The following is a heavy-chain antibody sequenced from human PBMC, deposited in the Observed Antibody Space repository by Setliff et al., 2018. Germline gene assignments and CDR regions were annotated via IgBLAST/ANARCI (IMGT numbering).Heavy chain of an antibody. CDR2: VSWNSGNK. CDR1: GFTFDDYT. CDR3: AKDRYYDISAYASSGLDQ. V-gene: IGHV3-9*01. Sequence: GGSLRLSCVASGFTFDDYTMHWVRQAPGKGLEWVSVVSWNSGNKGYADSVKGRFTISRDNAKNSLYLEMNSLRADDTALYYCAKDRYYDISAYASSGLDQWGQGTQVTVSS. J-gene: IGHJ4*02. D-gene: IGHD3-22*01.